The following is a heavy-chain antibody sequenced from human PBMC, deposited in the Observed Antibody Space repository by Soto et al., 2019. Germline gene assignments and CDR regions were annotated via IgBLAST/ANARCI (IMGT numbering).Heavy chain of an antibody. CDR1: GGSISSYY. V-gene: IGHV4-59*01. CDR3: AREVAAEGNFDY. Sequence: SETLSLTCTVSGGSISSYYWSWIRQPPGKGLEWIGYIYYSGSTNYNPSLKSRVTISVDTSKNQFSLKLSSVTAADTAVYYCAREVAAEGNFDYWGQGTLVTVSS. D-gene: IGHD6-19*01. J-gene: IGHJ4*02. CDR2: IYYSGST.